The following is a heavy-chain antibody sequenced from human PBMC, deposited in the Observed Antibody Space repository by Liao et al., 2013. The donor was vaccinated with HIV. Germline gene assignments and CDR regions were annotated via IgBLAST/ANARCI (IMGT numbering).Heavy chain of an antibody. J-gene: IGHJ4*02. Sequence: QVQLQESGPGLVKPSETLSLTCTVSGGSISNYYWSWIRQPPGKGLEWIGRIYTSGSTNYNPSLKSRVTISIDTSKNQFSLKLSSVTAADTAVYYCARGQGSGSWGNFDSWGQGTLVTVSS. CDR1: GGSISNYY. V-gene: IGHV4-4*08. CDR2: IYTSGST. D-gene: IGHD3-10*01. CDR3: ARGQGSGSWGNFDS.